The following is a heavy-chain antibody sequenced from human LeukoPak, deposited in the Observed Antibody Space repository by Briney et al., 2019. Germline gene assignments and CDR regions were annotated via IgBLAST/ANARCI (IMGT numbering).Heavy chain of an antibody. J-gene: IGHJ5*02. CDR1: GYRFSSAD. CDR3: VRDDWNEFDP. Sequence: ASVKVSRKASGYRFSSADIRWVLQAPGQGLEGIGWGSTYNSETNYAPTLQARVTMTTDSSTSKVFLAMWSLGADDTAVYYCVRDDWNEFDPWGQGTLVTVSS. D-gene: IGHD1-1*01. V-gene: IGHV1-18*01. CDR2: GSTYNSET.